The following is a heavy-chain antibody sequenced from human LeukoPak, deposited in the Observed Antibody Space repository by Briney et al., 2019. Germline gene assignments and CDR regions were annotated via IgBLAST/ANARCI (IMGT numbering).Heavy chain of an antibody. CDR2: INPSIGST. V-gene: IGHV1-46*01. J-gene: IGHJ4*02. D-gene: IGHD4-23*01. CDR1: GYTFSSYY. CDR3: ARGDRPEEPRGNGIYDY. Sequence: GASVKVSCKASGYTFSSYYIHWVRQAPGQGLEWMGIINPSIGSTSYAQKFQGRVTMTRDTSTSTLYMELSSLRSEDTAVYYCARGDRPEEPRGNGIYDYRGQGTLVTVSS.